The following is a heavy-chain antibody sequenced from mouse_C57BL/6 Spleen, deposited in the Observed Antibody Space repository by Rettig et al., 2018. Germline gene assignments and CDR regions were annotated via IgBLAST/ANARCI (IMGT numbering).Heavy chain of an antibody. Sequence: EVQLQQSGPELVKPGASVKISCKASGYTFTDYYMNWVKQSHGKSLEWIGDINPNNGGTSYNQKFKGKATLTVDKSSSTAYMELRSLTSEDSAVYYCARKYYYYGSDYAMDYWGQGTSVTVSS. CDR1: GYTFTDYY. J-gene: IGHJ4*01. CDR2: INPNNGGT. D-gene: IGHD1-1*01. V-gene: IGHV1-26*01. CDR3: ARKYYYYGSDYAMDY.